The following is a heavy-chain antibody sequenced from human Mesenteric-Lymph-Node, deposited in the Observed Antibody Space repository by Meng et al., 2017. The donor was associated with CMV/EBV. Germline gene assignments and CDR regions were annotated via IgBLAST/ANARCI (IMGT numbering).Heavy chain of an antibody. J-gene: IGHJ4*02. Sequence: GESLKISCPASGFTFGDYGVSWVRQAPGEGLEWGGFSRIKAHDDTPQYVASVRGRFTISRDASKSIAYLPMNSLKSEDTAVYYCTATRGYDFHFDYWGQGTLVTVSS. V-gene: IGHV3-49*04. CDR1: GFTFGDYG. CDR3: TATRGYDFHFDY. D-gene: IGHD5-12*01. CDR2: SRIKAHDDTP.